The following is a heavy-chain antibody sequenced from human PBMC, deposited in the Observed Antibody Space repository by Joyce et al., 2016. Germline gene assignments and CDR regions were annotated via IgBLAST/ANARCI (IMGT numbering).Heavy chain of an antibody. Sequence: QITLKESGPTLVKPTQTLTLTCTFSGFSLTTSGVAVGWIRQPPGKALEWLEIIYWDDDKFYNPSLQSRLTITRDTSKNQVFLTMTNMDPVDTATYYCAHATHRTGGSPFDYWGQGTLVTVSS. D-gene: IGHD2-8*02. J-gene: IGHJ4*02. CDR3: AHATHRTGGSPFDY. V-gene: IGHV2-5*02. CDR2: IYWDDDK. CDR1: GFSLTTSGVA.